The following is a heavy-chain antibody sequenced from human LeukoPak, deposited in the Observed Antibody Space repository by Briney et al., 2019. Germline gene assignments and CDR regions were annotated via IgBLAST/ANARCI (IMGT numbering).Heavy chain of an antibody. D-gene: IGHD3-22*01. Sequence: SETLSLTCAVYGGSFSGYYWSWIRQPPGKGLEWIGEINHSGSTNYNPSLKSRVTISVDTSKNQFSLKLSSVTAADTAVYYCAREVTYYYDSSGYWGQGTLVTVSS. J-gene: IGHJ4*02. CDR1: GGSFSGYY. V-gene: IGHV4-34*01. CDR3: AREVTYYYDSSGY. CDR2: INHSGST.